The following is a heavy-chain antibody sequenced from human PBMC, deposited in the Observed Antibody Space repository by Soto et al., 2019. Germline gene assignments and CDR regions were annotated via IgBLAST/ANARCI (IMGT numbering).Heavy chain of an antibody. V-gene: IGHV3-30*18. CDR3: AKDRGSYYNWFDP. CDR2: ISYDGSNK. CDR1: GFTFSSYG. Sequence: GGSLRLSCAASGFTFSSYGMHWVRQAPGKGLEWVAVISYDGSNKYYADSVKGRFTISRDNSKNTLYLQMNSLRAEDTAVYYCAKDRGSYYNWFDPWGQGTLVTVSS. J-gene: IGHJ5*02. D-gene: IGHD1-26*01.